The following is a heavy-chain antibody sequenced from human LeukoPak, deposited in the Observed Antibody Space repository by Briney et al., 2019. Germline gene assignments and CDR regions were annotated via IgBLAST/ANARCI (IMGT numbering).Heavy chain of an antibody. J-gene: IGHJ3*01. V-gene: IGHV3-72*01. CDR2: FRRKRKGYTT. CDR1: GYIFSDYL. CDR3: SREGAQGDQSAFDV. Sequence: GGSLILSCAASGYIFSDYLLAWVPQAPGKGLEWIGRFRRKRKGYTTEFAAIVKGRFTISRDDSEKSMYLHMNNVKTEDTAVYDCSREGAQGDQSAFDVWGQGTMVTVSS. D-gene: IGHD2-21*01.